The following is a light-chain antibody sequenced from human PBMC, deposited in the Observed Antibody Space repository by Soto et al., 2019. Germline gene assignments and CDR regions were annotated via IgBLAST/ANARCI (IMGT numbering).Light chain of an antibody. CDR3: CSYXGSDSYV. CDR2: DVT. V-gene: IGLV2-11*01. CDR1: SSDVGGYSY. Sequence: QSVLTQPHSVSGSPGQSVTISCTGTSSDVGGYSYVSWYQQHPGKAPELIIYDVTERPSGVPDRFSGSKSGNTASLTISGLQAEDEADYYCCSYXGSDSYVFGIGTKVTVL. J-gene: IGLJ1*01.